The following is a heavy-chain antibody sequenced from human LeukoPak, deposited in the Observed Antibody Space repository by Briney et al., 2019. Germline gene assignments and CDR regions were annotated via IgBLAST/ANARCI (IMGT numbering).Heavy chain of an antibody. Sequence: GGSLRLSCAASGFTFSSYAMHWVRQPPGKGLEWVSGISWNSGSIDYADSVKGRFTISRDNAKNSLYLQMNSLRVEDTAFYYCAKDNRRHYTSGPNPDSLHWGQGTLVTVSS. J-gene: IGHJ4*02. CDR1: GFTFSSYA. CDR3: AKDNRRHYTSGPNPDSLH. D-gene: IGHD6-19*01. CDR2: ISWNSGSI. V-gene: IGHV3-9*01.